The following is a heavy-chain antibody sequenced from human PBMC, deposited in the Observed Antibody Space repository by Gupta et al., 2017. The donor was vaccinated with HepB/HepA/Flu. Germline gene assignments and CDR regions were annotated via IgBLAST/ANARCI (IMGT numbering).Heavy chain of an antibody. CDR1: GGSISSGGYY. J-gene: IGHJ4*02. CDR3: ARGQTGTTYVDY. Sequence: QVQLQESGPGLVKPSQTLSLTCTVSGGSISSGGYYWRWIRQHPGKGLEWIGYIYYSGSTYYNPSLKSRVTISVDTSKNQFSLKLSSVTAADTAVYYCARGQTGTTYVDYWGQGTLVTVSS. D-gene: IGHD1-7*01. V-gene: IGHV4-31*03. CDR2: IYYSGST.